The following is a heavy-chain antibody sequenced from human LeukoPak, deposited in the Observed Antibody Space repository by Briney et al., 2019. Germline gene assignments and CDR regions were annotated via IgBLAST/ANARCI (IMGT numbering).Heavy chain of an antibody. D-gene: IGHD4-17*01. V-gene: IGHV3-21*01. CDR2: ISSSSSYI. CDR3: AKGYGDFPFDY. Sequence: GGSLRLSCAASGFTFSSYSMNWVRQAPGKGLEWVSSISSSSSYIYYADSVKGRFTISRDNAKNSLYLQMNSLRAEDTAVYFCAKGYGDFPFDYWGQGTLVTVSS. J-gene: IGHJ4*02. CDR1: GFTFSSYS.